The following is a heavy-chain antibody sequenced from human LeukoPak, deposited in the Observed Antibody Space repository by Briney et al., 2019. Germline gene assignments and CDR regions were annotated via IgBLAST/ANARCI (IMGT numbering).Heavy chain of an antibody. CDR3: ARGRCSSTSCAPWWFDP. V-gene: IGHV1-3*01. CDR2: INAGNGNT. CDR1: GYTFTSYA. D-gene: IGHD2-2*01. J-gene: IGHJ5*02. Sequence: AGVKVSCKAAGYTFTSYAMDWERQAPGQRLEWMGWINAGNGNTKYSQKFQGRVTITRDTSASTAYMELSSLRSEDTAVYYCARGRCSSTSCAPWWFDPWGQGTLVTVSS.